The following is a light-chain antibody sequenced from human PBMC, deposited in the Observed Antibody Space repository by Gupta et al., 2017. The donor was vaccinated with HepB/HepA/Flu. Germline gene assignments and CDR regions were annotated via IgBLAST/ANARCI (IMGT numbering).Light chain of an antibody. V-gene: IGKV3-20*01. CDR1: QSVSSTY. Sequence: EIVLTQSPGTLSLSPGEGATLSCRASQSVSSTYLAWYQQKPGQAPRLLIYGASSRATGIPDRFSGSGSGTDFTLTISRREPEDFAVYFCQQYGDSPRYTFGQGTKLEIK. CDR2: GAS. CDR3: QQYGDSPRYT. J-gene: IGKJ2*01.